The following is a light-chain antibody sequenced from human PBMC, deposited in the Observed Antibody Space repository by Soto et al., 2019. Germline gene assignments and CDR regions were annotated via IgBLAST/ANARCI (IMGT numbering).Light chain of an antibody. CDR3: QQYASSPRT. V-gene: IGKV3-20*01. J-gene: IGKJ1*01. CDR2: GAS. Sequence: EIVFTQSPGTLSLSPGERATLSCRASQSVSSIYLAWYQQKPGQAPRLLISGASSRATGIPDRFSGSGSGTDFTLTISRLEPEDFAVYYCQQYASSPRTLGQGTKVDIK. CDR1: QSVSSIY.